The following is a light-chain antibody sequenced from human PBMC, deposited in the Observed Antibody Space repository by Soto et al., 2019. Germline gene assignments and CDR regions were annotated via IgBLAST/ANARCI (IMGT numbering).Light chain of an antibody. CDR1: RSDVGVYNY. CDR2: DVS. CDR3: CSYTSSNTPWG. J-gene: IGLJ1*01. Sequence: QSVLSQPGSVSGSPGQSITISCTGTRSDVGVYNYVSWYQQHPGEAPKLMIYDVSDRPSGVSNRFSASKSGNTASLTISGLQPEDEADYFCCSYTSSNTPWGFGTGTKVTVL. V-gene: IGLV2-14*03.